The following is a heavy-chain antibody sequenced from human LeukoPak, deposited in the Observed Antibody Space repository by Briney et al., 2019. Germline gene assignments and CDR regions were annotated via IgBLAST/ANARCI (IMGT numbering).Heavy chain of an antibody. Sequence: SETLSLTCAVSGYSISSSYYWGWIRQPPGKGLEWIGSIYYSGSTYYNPSLKSRVTISVDTSKNQFSLKLSSVTAADTAVYYCARLLSSGHNLDYWGQGTLVTVSS. CDR1: GYSISSSYY. V-gene: IGHV4-38-2*01. D-gene: IGHD3-3*01. J-gene: IGHJ4*02. CDR2: IYYSGST. CDR3: ARLLSSGHNLDY.